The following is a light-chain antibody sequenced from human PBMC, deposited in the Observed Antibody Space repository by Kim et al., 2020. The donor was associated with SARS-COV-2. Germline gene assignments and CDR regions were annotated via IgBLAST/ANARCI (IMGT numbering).Light chain of an antibody. CDR1: QSVSKY. CDR2: DAS. V-gene: IGKV3-11*01. Sequence: PGESATLSCRASQSVSKYLAWYQQKPGQPPRILIYDASTRATGIPARFSGSGSGTDFTLTISTLQSEDFAAYYCQQRTNWPITFGQGTRLEI. J-gene: IGKJ5*01. CDR3: QQRTNWPIT.